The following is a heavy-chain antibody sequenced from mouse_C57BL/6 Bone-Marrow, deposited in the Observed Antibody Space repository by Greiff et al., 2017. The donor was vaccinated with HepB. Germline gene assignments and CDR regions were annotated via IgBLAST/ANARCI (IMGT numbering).Heavy chain of an antibody. Sequence: QVQLQQPGAELVKPGASVKLSCKASGYTFTSYWMHWVKQRPGRGLEWIGRIDPNSGGTKYNEKFKSKAKLTVDKPSSTAYMPLSSLTSEDSAVYYCASYYGSSLSYAMDYWGQGTSVTVSS. CDR1: GYTFTSYW. V-gene: IGHV1-72*01. J-gene: IGHJ4*01. D-gene: IGHD1-1*01. CDR2: IDPNSGGT. CDR3: ASYYGSSLSYAMDY.